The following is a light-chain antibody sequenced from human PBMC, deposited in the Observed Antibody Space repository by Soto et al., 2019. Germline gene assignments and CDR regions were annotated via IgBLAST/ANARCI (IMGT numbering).Light chain of an antibody. CDR2: DAS. CDR1: QSVSSY. CDR3: QQRSNGLGLT. J-gene: IGKJ5*01. Sequence: EIVLTQSPATLSLSPGERATLSCRASQSVSSYLAWYKQKPGQAPRLLIYDASNRATGIPARFSGSGSGTDFTLTISSLEPEDFAVYYCQQRSNGLGLTFGQGTRLEIK. V-gene: IGKV3-11*01.